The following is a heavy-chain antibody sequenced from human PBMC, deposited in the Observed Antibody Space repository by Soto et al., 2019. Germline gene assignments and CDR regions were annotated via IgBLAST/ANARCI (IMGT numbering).Heavy chain of an antibody. CDR2: ISYDGSNK. CDR1: GFTFSSYA. CDR3: ARDHYYDSSGYSN. J-gene: IGHJ4*02. V-gene: IGHV3-30-3*01. Sequence: QVQLVESGGGVVQPGRSLRLSCAASGFTFSSYAMHWVRQAPGKGLEWVAVISYDGSNKYYADSVKGRFTISRDNSKNTLYLQMNSLRAEDTAVYYCARDHYYDSSGYSNWGQGTLVTVSS. D-gene: IGHD3-22*01.